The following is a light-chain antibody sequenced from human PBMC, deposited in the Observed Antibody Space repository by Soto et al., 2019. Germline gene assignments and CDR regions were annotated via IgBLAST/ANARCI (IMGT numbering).Light chain of an antibody. Sequence: DIQMTQSPSTLSASVGDRVTITCRASQSISSWLAWYQQKPGKAPKLLIYKASSLESGVQSRFSCSGSGTEFTLTISSLQPDDFSPYYCQQYNSYPGTFGRGTMVEIK. CDR1: QSISSW. V-gene: IGKV1-5*03. J-gene: IGKJ1*01. CDR2: KAS. CDR3: QQYNSYPGT.